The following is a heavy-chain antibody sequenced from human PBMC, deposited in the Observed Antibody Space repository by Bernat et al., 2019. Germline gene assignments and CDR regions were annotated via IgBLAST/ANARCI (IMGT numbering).Heavy chain of an antibody. CDR2: TYYSGST. D-gene: IGHD6-19*01. CDR1: GGSISSSSYY. CDR3: ESLAVAGNYDYYHCIDV. V-gene: IGHV4-39*01. J-gene: IGHJ6*03. Sequence: QLQLQESGPGLVKPSETLSLTCTVSGGSISSSSYYWGWFRQPPGKGLEWIGSTYYSGSTYYNPSLTSRVTISVDTSKNQFALKLRSVTGADAAVYYCESLAVAGNYDYYHCIDVWDEGTTVTVSS.